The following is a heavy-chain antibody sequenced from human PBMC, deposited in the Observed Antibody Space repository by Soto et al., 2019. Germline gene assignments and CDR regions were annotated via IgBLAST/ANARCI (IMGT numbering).Heavy chain of an antibody. Sequence: ASVKDSCKASGYTFTSYAMHWVRQAPGQRLEWMGWINAGNGNTKYSQKFQGRVTITRDTSASTAYMELSSLSSEDTAVYYCVRSVAVPAAPDYWGQGTLVTVSS. D-gene: IGHD2-2*01. V-gene: IGHV1-3*01. CDR1: GYTFTSYA. CDR3: VRSVAVPAAPDY. J-gene: IGHJ4*02. CDR2: INAGNGNT.